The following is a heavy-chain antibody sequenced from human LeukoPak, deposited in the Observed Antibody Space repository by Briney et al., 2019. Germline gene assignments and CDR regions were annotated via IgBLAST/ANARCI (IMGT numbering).Heavy chain of an antibody. CDR3: TRGRRGSYYAFES. CDR2: VMSGRGST. CDR1: GFSVSDYS. D-gene: IGHD3-10*01. J-gene: IGHJ4*02. V-gene: IGHV3-11*05. Sequence: GGSLRLSCAASGFSVSDYSISWIRQSPGKGPEWISYVMSGRGSTNYADSVKGRFTISRDNAKNSVALQLDGLRADDTAVYLCTRGRRGSYYAFESWGQGTLVTVSS.